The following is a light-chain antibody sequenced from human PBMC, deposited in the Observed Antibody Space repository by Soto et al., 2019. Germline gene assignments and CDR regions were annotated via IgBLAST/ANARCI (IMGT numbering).Light chain of an antibody. V-gene: IGLV2-14*01. CDR3: SSYTSSYFYV. Sequence: SVRTRPGSVTVYSGLSITMSNTGSGRDIGAYNYVSWYQQPPGKAPKLIIFGVKNRLSGVSNRFSASNSAFSDSMTLTGLQAQDEADYYCSSYTSSYFYVFVPETKVTVL. CDR1: GRDIGAYNY. J-gene: IGLJ1*01. CDR2: GVK.